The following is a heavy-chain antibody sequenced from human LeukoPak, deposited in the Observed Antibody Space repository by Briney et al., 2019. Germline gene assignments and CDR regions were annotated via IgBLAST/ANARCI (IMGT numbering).Heavy chain of an antibody. V-gene: IGHV4-61*02. J-gene: IGHJ6*03. CDR3: ARDLQDGGWKTADYYYYYYMDV. CDR2: IYTSGST. CDR1: GGSISSSSYY. Sequence: SETLSLTCTVSGGSISSSSYYWSWIRQPAGKGLEWIGRIYTSGSTNYNPSLKSRVTMSVDTSKNQFSLKLSSVTPADTAVYYCARDLQDGGWKTADYYYYYYMDVWGKGTTVTISS. D-gene: IGHD1-1*01.